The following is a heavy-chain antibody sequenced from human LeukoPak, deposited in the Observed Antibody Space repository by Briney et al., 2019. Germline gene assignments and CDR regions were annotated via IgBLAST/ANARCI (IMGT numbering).Heavy chain of an antibody. CDR2: ISYDGSNK. D-gene: IGHD2-2*01. CDR1: GFTFSSYA. Sequence: GGSLRLSCAASGFTFSSYAMHWVRQAPGKGLEWEAVISYDGSNKYYADSEKGRFTISRDNSKNTLYLQMNSLRAEDTAVYYCARNRYCSSTSCYFGLGGYYYYGMDVWGQGTTVTVSS. V-gene: IGHV3-30*04. J-gene: IGHJ6*02. CDR3: ARNRYCSSTSCYFGLGGYYYYGMDV.